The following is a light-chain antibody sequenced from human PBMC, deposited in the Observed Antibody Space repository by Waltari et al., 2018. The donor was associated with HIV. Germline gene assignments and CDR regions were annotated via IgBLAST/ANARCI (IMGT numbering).Light chain of an antibody. CDR2: GVN. V-gene: IGLV2-14*01. J-gene: IGLJ3*02. CDR3: SSYTTSSTVV. CDR1: SSDVGDSKY. Sequence: QSALTQPASVSGSPGQSLTISCTATSSDVGDSKYVSWYQQYPGKAPKLMIYGVNNRPSGVSNRFSGSKSGHTASLTISGLQTEDEGDYYCSSYTTSSTVVFGGGTKLTVL.